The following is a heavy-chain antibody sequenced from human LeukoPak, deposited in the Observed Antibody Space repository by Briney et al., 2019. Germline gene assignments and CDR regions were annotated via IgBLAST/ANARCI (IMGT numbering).Heavy chain of an antibody. J-gene: IGHJ6*03. CDR2: IYYSGST. CDR3: ARDRRSYMDV. Sequence: SETLSLTCTVSGGSISSYYWSWIRQPPGKGLEWIGYIYYSGSTNYNPSLKSRVTISVDTSKNQFSPKLSSVTAADTAVYYRARDRRSYMDVWGKGTTVTVSS. CDR1: GGSISSYY. V-gene: IGHV4-59*01.